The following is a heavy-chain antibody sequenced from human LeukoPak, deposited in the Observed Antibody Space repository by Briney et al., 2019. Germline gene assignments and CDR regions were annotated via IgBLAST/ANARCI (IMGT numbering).Heavy chain of an antibody. CDR1: GFTFISYG. CDR3: AKGLYGEYGRGMDV. Sequence: GGSLRLSCAASGFTFISYGMHWVRQAPGKGLEWVAVIPYDGSNKYYGDSVKGRFTTSRDNSKNTLFLQMNSLRAEDTAVYYCAKGLYGEYGRGMDVWGQGTTVTVSS. V-gene: IGHV3-30*18. CDR2: IPYDGSNK. D-gene: IGHD4-17*01. J-gene: IGHJ6*02.